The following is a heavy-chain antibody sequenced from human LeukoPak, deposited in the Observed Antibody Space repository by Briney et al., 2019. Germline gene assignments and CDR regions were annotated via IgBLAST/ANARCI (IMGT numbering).Heavy chain of an antibody. CDR1: GYSISSGYY. J-gene: IGHJ4*02. CDR2: IYYSGST. D-gene: IGHD1-26*01. Sequence: PSETLSLTCTVSGYSISSGYYWGWIRQPPGKGLEWIGSIYYSGSTYYNPSLKSRVTISVDTSKNQFSLKLSSVTAADTAVYYCASRDRIVGATTDLSYYFDYWGQGTLVTVSS. V-gene: IGHV4-38-2*02. CDR3: ASRDRIVGATTDLSYYFDY.